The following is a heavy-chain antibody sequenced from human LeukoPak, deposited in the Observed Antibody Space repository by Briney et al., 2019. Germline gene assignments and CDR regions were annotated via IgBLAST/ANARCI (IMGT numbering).Heavy chain of an antibody. CDR3: ARDPESSAFDL. CDR1: GFTFSTYW. V-gene: IGHV3-7*01. CDR2: IKQDGSVK. Sequence: GGSLRLSCVASGFTFSTYWMSWVRQTPEKGLEFVANIKQDGSVKNYMDSLKGRSTISRDNAGESLYLEIDSLRADDTAVYYCARDPESSAFDLWGQGALVTVSS. J-gene: IGHJ4*02.